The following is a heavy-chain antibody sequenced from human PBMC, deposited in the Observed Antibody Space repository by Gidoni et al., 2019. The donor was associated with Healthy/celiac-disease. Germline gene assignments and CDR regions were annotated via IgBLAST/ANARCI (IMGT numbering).Heavy chain of an antibody. CDR2: INHSGST. CDR1: GGSFSGSY. CDR3: ARGRNDILTGYYRGYYYYYGMDV. Sequence: QVQLQQWGAGLLKPPATLSLTCAAYGGSFSGSYWSWIRQPPGKGLEWIGEINHSGSTNYNPSLKSRVTISVDTSKNQFSLKLSSVTAADTAVYYCARGRNDILTGYYRGYYYYYGMDVWGQGTTVTVSS. D-gene: IGHD3-9*01. J-gene: IGHJ6*02. V-gene: IGHV4-34*01.